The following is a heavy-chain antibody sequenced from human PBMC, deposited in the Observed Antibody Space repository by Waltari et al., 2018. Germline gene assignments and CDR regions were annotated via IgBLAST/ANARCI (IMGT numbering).Heavy chain of an antibody. CDR3: ATYVGASIGTAAFDG. CDR2: ISYSGAT. V-gene: IGHV4-39*01. D-gene: IGHD3-16*01. J-gene: IGHJ3*01. CDR1: GGSITSNRHY. Sequence: QLHLQESGPGLVKPSETLSLTCSVSGGSITSNRHYWGWIRQPPGKGLEWTATISYSGATYNNPSLKGRVTISGYTSKNQFSLKLSSVTAADTGVYYCATYVGASIGTAAFDGWGQGTMVTVSS.